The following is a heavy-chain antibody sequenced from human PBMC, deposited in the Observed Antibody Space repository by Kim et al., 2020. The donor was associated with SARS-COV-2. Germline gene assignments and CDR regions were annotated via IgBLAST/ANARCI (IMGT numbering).Heavy chain of an antibody. CDR2: IYYSGST. J-gene: IGHJ5*02. Sequence: SETLSLTCTVSGGSISSSSYYWGWIRQPPGKGLEWIGSIYYSGSTYYNPSLKSRVTISVDTSKNQFSLKLRSVTAADTAVYYCASHLIPYYDILTAYYWFDPWGQGTLVTVSS. D-gene: IGHD3-9*01. CDR1: GGSISSSSYY. CDR3: ASHLIPYYDILTAYYWFDP. V-gene: IGHV4-39*01.